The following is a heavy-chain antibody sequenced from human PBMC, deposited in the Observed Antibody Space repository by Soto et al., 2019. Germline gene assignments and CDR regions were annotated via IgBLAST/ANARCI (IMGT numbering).Heavy chain of an antibody. J-gene: IGHJ5*02. Sequence: GSLKISCKGCGYSFTSYWISWVRQMPAKGLEWMGRIDPSDSYANYSPSFQGHVTFSADKSISTAYLQWSSLRASDTAMYYCARHKAFYYDSSGAWGQGTLVTVSS. D-gene: IGHD3-22*01. CDR1: GYSFTSYW. V-gene: IGHV5-10-1*01. CDR2: IDPSDSYA. CDR3: ARHKAFYYDSSGA.